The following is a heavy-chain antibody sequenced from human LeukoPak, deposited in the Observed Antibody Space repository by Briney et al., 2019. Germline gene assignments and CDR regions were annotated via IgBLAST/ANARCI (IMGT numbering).Heavy chain of an antibody. D-gene: IGHD3-3*01. Sequence: GRSQRLSCVTSGFTFSNSGMHWVRQAPGKGVEWVALIWYDGTRTEYADSVKGRFTISRDDSKNTVYLQMDSLRAEDTAFYYCARGFLDFDSWGQGTLVIVSS. J-gene: IGHJ4*02. V-gene: IGHV3-33*01. CDR2: IWYDGTRT. CDR3: ARGFLDFDS. CDR1: GFTFSNSG.